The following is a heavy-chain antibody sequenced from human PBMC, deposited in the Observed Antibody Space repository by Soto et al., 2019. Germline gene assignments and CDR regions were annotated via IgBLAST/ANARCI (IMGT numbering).Heavy chain of an antibody. Sequence: QVELQESGPGLVKPSETLSLTCSVSGASITSHYWSWIRQSAGEGLQWIGRVYARGATNYNPSLTSRVTISGDTSKNQFSLKLTSVTAADTAVYYCARSSGDDFFYYGMDVWGHGTTVTVSS. D-gene: IGHD4-17*01. CDR1: GASITSHY. V-gene: IGHV4-4*07. CDR2: VYARGAT. J-gene: IGHJ6*02. CDR3: ARSSGDDFFYYGMDV.